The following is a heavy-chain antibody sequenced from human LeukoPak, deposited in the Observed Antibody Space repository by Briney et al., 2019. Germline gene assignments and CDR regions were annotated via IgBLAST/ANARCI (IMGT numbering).Heavy chain of an antibody. CDR3: VRDRFYDSSGYFLYENDY. CDR1: GYTFTSYG. CDR2: ISAYNGNT. Sequence: ASVKVSCKASGYTFTSYGISWVRQAPGQGLEWMGWISAYNGNTNYAQKLQGRVTMTTDTSTSTAYMELRSLRSDDTAVYYCVRDRFYDSSGYFLYENDYWGQGTLVTVSS. J-gene: IGHJ4*02. D-gene: IGHD3-22*01. V-gene: IGHV1-18*01.